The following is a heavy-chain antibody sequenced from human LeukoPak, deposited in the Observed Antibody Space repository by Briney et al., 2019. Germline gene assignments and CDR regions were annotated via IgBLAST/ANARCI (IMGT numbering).Heavy chain of an antibody. Sequence: SETLSLTCTVSGGSVSSGGYYWSWIRQHPGKGLEWIGYIYYSDSYYNPSLKSRVSISVDTSKNQFSLNLNSVTAADTAVYYCARDFLPFSGEDIVVVPAAMGWFDPWGQGTLVTVSS. CDR1: GGSVSSGGYY. V-gene: IGHV4-31*03. D-gene: IGHD2-2*01. CDR2: IYYSDS. CDR3: ARDFLPFSGEDIVVVPAAMGWFDP. J-gene: IGHJ5*02.